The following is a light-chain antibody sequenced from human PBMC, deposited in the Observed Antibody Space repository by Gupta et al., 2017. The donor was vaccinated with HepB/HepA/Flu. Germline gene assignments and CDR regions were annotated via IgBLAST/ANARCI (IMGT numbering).Light chain of an antibody. CDR1: QSISSH. V-gene: IGKV1-39*01. J-gene: IGKJ2*01. CDR2: DAS. CDR3: QQNDNSPNT. Sequence: DIQMTQSPSSLSASVGDRVTITCRASQSISSHLNWYQQTPGKAPKVLIYDASTLQSGVPSRFSGSGSGTDFTLTISRLHPGDFASYYCQQNDNSPNTFGLGTKMEIK.